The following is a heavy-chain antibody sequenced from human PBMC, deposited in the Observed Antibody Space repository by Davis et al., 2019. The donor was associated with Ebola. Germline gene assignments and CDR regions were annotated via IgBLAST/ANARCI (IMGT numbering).Heavy chain of an antibody. CDR2: ISNSGSTM. CDR1: GLIFNNYW. CDR3: ARAAYCSGGSCHFYGMDV. D-gene: IGHD2-15*01. J-gene: IGHJ6*04. Sequence: PWGSLRLSCAAPGLIFNNYWMSLIRQAPGKGLEWVSDISNSGSTMFYVDSVKGRFTISRDNAKNSLYLQLNSLRAEDTAVYYCARAAYCSGGSCHFYGMDVWGKGTTVTVSS. V-gene: IGHV3-11*01.